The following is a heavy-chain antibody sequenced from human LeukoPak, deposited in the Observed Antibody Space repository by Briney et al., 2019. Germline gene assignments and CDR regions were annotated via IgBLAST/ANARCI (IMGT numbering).Heavy chain of an antibody. Sequence: PGGSLRLSCAASGFTFSAYAMSWVRQAPGKGLEWVSAISGSGGNTYYADSVKGRFTISRDNSKNTLYLQMNSLRAEDTAVYYCAQGLLWFGGLDYWGQGTLVTVSS. V-gene: IGHV3-23*01. CDR3: AQGLLWFGGLDY. J-gene: IGHJ4*02. D-gene: IGHD3-10*01. CDR1: GFTFSAYA. CDR2: ISGSGGNT.